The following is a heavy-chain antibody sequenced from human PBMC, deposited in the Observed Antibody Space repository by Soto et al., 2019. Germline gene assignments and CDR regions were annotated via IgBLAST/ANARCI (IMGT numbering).Heavy chain of an antibody. CDR1: GFTFSSSS. V-gene: IGHV3-48*02. CDR2: ITSSGSTI. J-gene: IGHJ4*02. Sequence: EVPLVESGGGLVQPGGALRLSWAASGFTFSSSSTNWVRQAPGKGLEWVSYITSSGSTIYYADSVKGRFTISRDNAKNSLYLQMNSLRDEDTAVYYCARRPLDYLGQGTLVTVSS. CDR3: ARRPLDY.